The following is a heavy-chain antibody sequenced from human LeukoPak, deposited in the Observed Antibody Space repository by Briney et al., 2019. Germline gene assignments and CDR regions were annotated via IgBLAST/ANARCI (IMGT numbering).Heavy chain of an antibody. J-gene: IGHJ3*02. CDR1: GFSFSTYW. D-gene: IGHD3-22*01. V-gene: IGHV3-7*03. CDR2: IKQDGRDT. CDR3: ARERTGYYYDSSGYPDAFDI. Sequence: GGSLRLSCAASGFSFSTYWMTWVRQAPGKGLEWVANIKQDGRDTYYVDSVKGRFTISRDNTKNTLYLQMNSLRSEDTAVYYCARERTGYYYDSSGYPDAFDIWGQGTMVTVSS.